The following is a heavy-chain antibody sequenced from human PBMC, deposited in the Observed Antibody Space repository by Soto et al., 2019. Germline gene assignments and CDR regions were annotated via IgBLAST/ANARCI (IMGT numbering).Heavy chain of an antibody. V-gene: IGHV1-18*01. Sequence: AASVKVSCKASGYTFTSYGISWVRQAPGQGLEWMGWISAYNGNTNYAQKLQGRVTMTTDTSTSTAYMELRSLRPDDTAVYYCARDLITMVRGVTDYYYGMDVWGQGTTVTVSS. D-gene: IGHD3-10*01. CDR2: ISAYNGNT. CDR3: ARDLITMVRGVTDYYYGMDV. J-gene: IGHJ6*02. CDR1: GYTFTSYG.